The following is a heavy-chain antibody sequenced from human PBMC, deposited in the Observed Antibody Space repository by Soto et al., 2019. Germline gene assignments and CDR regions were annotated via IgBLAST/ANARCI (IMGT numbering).Heavy chain of an antibody. Sequence: ASVKVSCKASGYTFTSYGISWVRQAPGQGLEWMGWISAYNGNTNYAQKLQGRVTMTTDTSTSTAYMELSRLRSDDTAVYYCARLSYDSSGYYSDYWGQGTLVTVSS. J-gene: IGHJ4*02. V-gene: IGHV1-18*01. D-gene: IGHD3-22*01. CDR2: ISAYNGNT. CDR1: GYTFTSYG. CDR3: ARLSYDSSGYYSDY.